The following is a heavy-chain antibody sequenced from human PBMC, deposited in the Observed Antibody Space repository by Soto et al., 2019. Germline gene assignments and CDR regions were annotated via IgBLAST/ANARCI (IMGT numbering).Heavy chain of an antibody. V-gene: IGHV3-66*01. CDR2: TNSGGST. Sequence: GGSLRLSCAASGFSVTSNYMSWVRQAPGKGLEWVSVTNSGGSTDYADSVKGRFIVSRDNSKNTLYLQMNNLRAEDTAVYYCARDPLSWGQGTLVTVSS. J-gene: IGHJ5*02. CDR1: GFSVTSNY. CDR3: ARDPLS.